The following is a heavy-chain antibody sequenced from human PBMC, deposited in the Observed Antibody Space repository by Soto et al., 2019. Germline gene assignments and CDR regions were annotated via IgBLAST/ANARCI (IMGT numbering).Heavy chain of an antibody. V-gene: IGHV3-23*01. CDR1: GFTFSNYG. D-gene: IGHD3-10*01. Sequence: EVQLLESGGGLVQPGGSLRLSCAASGFTFSNYGMNWVRQAPGKGLEWVSAIGDSGSNTYYAGFVKGRFTISRDNSKNTLYLQMNSLRAEDTAIYYCAKERGLYFPFDSWGQGTLVTVSS. J-gene: IGHJ4*02. CDR2: IGDSGSNT. CDR3: AKERGLYFPFDS.